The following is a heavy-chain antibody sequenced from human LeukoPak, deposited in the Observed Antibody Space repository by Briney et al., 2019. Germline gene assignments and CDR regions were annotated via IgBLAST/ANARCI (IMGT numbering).Heavy chain of an antibody. CDR2: ISYDGTNK. CDR3: ARDHFNSWYNWFDP. CDR1: GFTFSSYA. Sequence: GGSLRLSCAASGFTFSSYAMHWVRQAPGKELEWVAVISYDGTNKYYADSVKGRFTISRDNSKNTLYLQMNSLRAEDTAVYYCARDHFNSWYNWFDPWGQGTLVTVSS. V-gene: IGHV3-30*01. J-gene: IGHJ5*02. D-gene: IGHD6-13*01.